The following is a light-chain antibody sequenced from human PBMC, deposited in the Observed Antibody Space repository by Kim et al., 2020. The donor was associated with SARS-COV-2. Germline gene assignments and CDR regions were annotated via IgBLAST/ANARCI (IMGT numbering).Light chain of an antibody. V-gene: IGKV3-15*01. J-gene: IGKJ1*01. Sequence: EIVMTQSPATLSVSPGERATLSCRAGQSVSTNVAWYQQKPGQAPRLLIYGASTRATDVPARFSGGGSGTDFTLTVSSLQSEDFAIYYCQQYYNWPRTFAQGTKVDIK. CDR2: GAS. CDR3: QQYYNWPRT. CDR1: QSVSTN.